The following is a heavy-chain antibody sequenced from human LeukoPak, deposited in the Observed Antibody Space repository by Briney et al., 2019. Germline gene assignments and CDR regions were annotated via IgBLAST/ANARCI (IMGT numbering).Heavy chain of an antibody. CDR2: MNPNSGNA. V-gene: IGHV1-8*01. CDR3: ASSLESGWYENWFDP. D-gene: IGHD6-19*01. CDR1: GYTFTSYD. Sequence: GASVKVSCKASGYTFTSYDINWVRQATGQGLEWMGWMNPNSGNAGYAQKFQGRVTMTRNTSISTAYMELSSLRSEDTAVYYCASSLESGWYENWFDPWGQGTLVTVSS. J-gene: IGHJ5*02.